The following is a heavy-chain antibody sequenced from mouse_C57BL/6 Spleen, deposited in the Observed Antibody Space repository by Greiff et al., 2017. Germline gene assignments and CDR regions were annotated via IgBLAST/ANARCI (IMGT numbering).Heavy chain of an antibody. V-gene: IGHV1-74*01. CDR2: IHPSDSDT. CDR1: GYTFTSYW. J-gene: IGHJ3*01. CDR3: AIYYGNSWFAY. Sequence: VQLQQPGAELVKPGASVKVSCKASGYTFTSYWMHWVKQRPGQGLEWIGRIHPSDSDTNYNQKFKVKVTLTVYKSSSTSYMQLSSLTSEDSAVYYCAIYYGNSWFAYWGQGTLVTVSA. D-gene: IGHD2-1*01.